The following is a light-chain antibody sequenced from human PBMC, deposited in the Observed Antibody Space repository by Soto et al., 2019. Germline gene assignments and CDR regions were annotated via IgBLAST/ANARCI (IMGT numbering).Light chain of an antibody. CDR3: HQYGSSPWT. J-gene: IGKJ1*01. V-gene: IGKV3-20*01. Sequence: EIGLTQSPGILSLSPGERATLSCRASQTVSSNYLAWYQQKPGQAPRLLIYGASSRATGNPDRFSGSGSGTDFTLTISRLEPEDVAVFYCHQYGSSPWTFGQGTKVEIK. CDR2: GAS. CDR1: QTVSSNY.